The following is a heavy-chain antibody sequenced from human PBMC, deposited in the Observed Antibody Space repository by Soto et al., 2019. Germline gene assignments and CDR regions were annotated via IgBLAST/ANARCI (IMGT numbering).Heavy chain of an antibody. Sequence: SETLSLTCSVSGDSISSYYWSWIRQPPGKGLEWIGYIYYSGSTNYNPSLKSRVTISVDTSKNQFSLKLSSVTAADTAVYYCARDILTCGGDCYSNWFDPWGQGTLVTVSS. CDR3: ARDILTCGGDCYSNWFDP. D-gene: IGHD2-21*02. V-gene: IGHV4-59*01. CDR1: GDSISSYY. J-gene: IGHJ5*02. CDR2: IYYSGST.